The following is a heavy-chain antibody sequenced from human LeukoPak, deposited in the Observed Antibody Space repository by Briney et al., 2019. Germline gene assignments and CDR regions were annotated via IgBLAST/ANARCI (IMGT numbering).Heavy chain of an antibody. V-gene: IGHV3-7*03. CDR1: GFTFRNHW. Sequence: PGGSLRLSCAASGFTFRNHWMTWVRQAPGKGLEWVANIKKDGSEKYYVDSVMGRFTISRDNSKNSLYLQMNSLRAEDTAVYYCARRYMATSAEDFDYWGQGTLVTVSS. D-gene: IGHD3-16*02. CDR2: IKKDGSEK. J-gene: IGHJ4*02. CDR3: ARRYMATSAEDFDY.